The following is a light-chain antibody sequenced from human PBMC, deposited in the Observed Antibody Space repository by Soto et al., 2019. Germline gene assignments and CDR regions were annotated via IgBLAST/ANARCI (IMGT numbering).Light chain of an antibody. Sequence: DIQMTQSPSTLSGSVGARVTITCRASQTISSWLAWYQQKPGKAPKPLIYKASTLKSGVPSRFSGSESGTEFTLTISSLQPDDFATYYCQHYNSYSEAFGQGTKVELK. V-gene: IGKV1-5*03. CDR1: QTISSW. CDR3: QHYNSYSEA. J-gene: IGKJ1*01. CDR2: KAS.